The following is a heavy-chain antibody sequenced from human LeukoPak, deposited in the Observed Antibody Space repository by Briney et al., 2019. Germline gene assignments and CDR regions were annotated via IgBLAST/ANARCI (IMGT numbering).Heavy chain of an antibody. Sequence: PSETLSLTCTVSGGAISSDDYYWAWIRQPPGAGLEWIGFIFHSGRTYYNPSLKSRVTLSVERSNDEFSLKVNSVTAADTALYCARGRGGHGDLGHFDSWGQGTLVIVSS. D-gene: IGHD4-17*01. CDR3: RGRGGHGDLGHFDS. J-gene: IGHJ5*01. CDR2: IFHSGRT. CDR1: GGAISSDDYY. V-gene: IGHV4-30-2*01.